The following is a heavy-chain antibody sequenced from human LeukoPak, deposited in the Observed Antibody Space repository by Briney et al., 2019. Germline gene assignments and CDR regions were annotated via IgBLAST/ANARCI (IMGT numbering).Heavy chain of an antibody. CDR3: ARHSGASSSGYGMDV. CDR2: IYYSGST. D-gene: IGHD3-22*01. Sequence: PSETLSLTCTVSGGSIRSYYWSWIRQPPGEGLEWIGYIYYSGSTNYNPSLKSRVAISVDTSKNQFSLKLSSVTAADTAVYFCARHSGASSSGYGMDVWGQGTTVTVSS. CDR1: GGSIRSYY. V-gene: IGHV4-59*08. J-gene: IGHJ6*02.